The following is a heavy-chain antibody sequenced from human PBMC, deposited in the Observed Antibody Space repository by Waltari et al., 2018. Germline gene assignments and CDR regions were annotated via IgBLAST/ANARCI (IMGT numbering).Heavy chain of an antibody. CDR2: IKEDGSKI. J-gene: IGHJ4*02. Sequence: EVQLVESGGGLVQPGGSLRLSCEASGPSISESWMGWVRQAPGKGPEWVADIKEDGSKIYYVGSVRGRFTISRDNAKNSLYLQMNSLRVEDTAVYYCARDAPLYTTGWGYDYWGQGILVTVSS. CDR3: ARDAPLYTTGWGYDY. D-gene: IGHD6-19*01. CDR1: GPSISESW. V-gene: IGHV3-7*01.